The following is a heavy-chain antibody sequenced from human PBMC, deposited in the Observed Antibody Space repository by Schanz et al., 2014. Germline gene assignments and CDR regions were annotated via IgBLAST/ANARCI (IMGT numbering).Heavy chain of an antibody. CDR2: LTGSGGGT. J-gene: IGHJ4*02. Sequence: QVQLVESGGGVVRPGRSLRLFCATSGFTFSRFGMHWVRQAPGKGLEWVSSLTGSGGGTYYADSVRGRFAISRDNSKNTLYLQINNLRAEDTAVYYCARDAVTSVLTPGFYYWGQGTLVTVSS. CDR1: GFTFSRFG. D-gene: IGHD4-17*01. CDR3: ARDAVTSVLTPGFYY. V-gene: IGHV3-NL1*01.